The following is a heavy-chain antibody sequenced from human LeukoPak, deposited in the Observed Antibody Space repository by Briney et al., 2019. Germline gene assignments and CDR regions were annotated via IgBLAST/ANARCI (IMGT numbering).Heavy chain of an antibody. CDR3: ARGTGCTGGSCSYYGMDV. Sequence: ASVKVSCKGSGYTFSSYAMHWVRQAPGQRLEWMGWINAGNGDTKYSQKFQGRVTITRDTSATTAYMELSSLRSEDTAVYYCARGTGCTGGSCSYYGMDVWGQGTTVTVSS. CDR2: INAGNGDT. V-gene: IGHV1-3*01. J-gene: IGHJ6*02. D-gene: IGHD2-15*01. CDR1: GYTFSSYA.